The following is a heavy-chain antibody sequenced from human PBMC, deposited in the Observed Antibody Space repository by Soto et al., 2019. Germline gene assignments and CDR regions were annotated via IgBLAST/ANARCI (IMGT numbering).Heavy chain of an antibody. D-gene: IGHD6-13*01. CDR3: ASRSQGNSFYGEFYH. J-gene: IGHJ4*02. V-gene: IGHV3-30*03. CDR1: TFSDYG. CDR2: TTYDGSKQ. Sequence: TFSDYGMQLVRQAPGHGPEWVAVTTYDGSKQYYSDSVKGRFTISRDNPRNTLFLQMHSLRAEDTAVYYCASRSQGNSFYGEFYHWGQGTLVTVSS.